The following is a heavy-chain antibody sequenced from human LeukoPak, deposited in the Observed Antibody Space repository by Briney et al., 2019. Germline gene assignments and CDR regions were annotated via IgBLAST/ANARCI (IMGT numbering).Heavy chain of an antibody. CDR2: ISWNSGSI. CDR3: EKDSRTYSSSWYWFDP. V-gene: IGHV3-9*01. D-gene: IGHD6-13*01. Sequence: GGSLRLSCAASGFTFDDYAMHWVRQVPGKGLEWVSGISWNSGSIGYADSVKGRFTISRDNAKKSLYLQMNSLRAEDTALYYCEKDSRTYSSSWYWFDPWGQATLVTVSP. J-gene: IGHJ5*02. CDR1: GFTFDDYA.